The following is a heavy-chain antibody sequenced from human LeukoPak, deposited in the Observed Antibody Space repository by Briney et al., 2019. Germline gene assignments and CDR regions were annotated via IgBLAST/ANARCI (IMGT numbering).Heavy chain of an antibody. CDR1: GYTFTSYS. CDR2: INTNTGNP. Sequence: GASVKVSCKASGYTFTSYSMHWVRQAPGQGLEWMGWINTNTGNPTYAQGFTGHFVFSSDTSVSTAYLQISSLKAEDTGVYYCAREPAAQPPPLFDFWGPGTLVTVSS. D-gene: IGHD2-2*01. V-gene: IGHV7-4-1*02. J-gene: IGHJ4*01. CDR3: AREPAAQPPPLFDF.